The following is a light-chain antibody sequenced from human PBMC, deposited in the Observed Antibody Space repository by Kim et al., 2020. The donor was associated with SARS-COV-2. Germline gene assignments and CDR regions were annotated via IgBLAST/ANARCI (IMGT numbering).Light chain of an antibody. V-gene: IGKV3-20*01. J-gene: IGKJ4*01. CDR2: GAS. CDR3: HMYGSPWRT. Sequence: LSPGERATFSCRARQSVGSGLAWDQQKPGQAPRLLIHGASNRATGIPDRFSGSGSGTDFTLTITRLEPEDFALYYCHMYGSPWRTFGGGTKVDIK. CDR1: QSVGSG.